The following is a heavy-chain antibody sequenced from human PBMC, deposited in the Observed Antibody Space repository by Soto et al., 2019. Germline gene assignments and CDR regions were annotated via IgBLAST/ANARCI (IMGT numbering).Heavy chain of an antibody. D-gene: IGHD2-15*01. CDR2: INPSGRT. Sequence: SETLSLTCVVSGDSFRDYYWRWIRQSPGVGLEWIGEINPSGRTEYNPSLRGRVTLSFDTSKMQFFLTLSTMTDSGTAVYYCARKRIKWFDTWGQGTLVTVSS. V-gene: IGHV4-34*01. CDR3: ARKRIKWFDT. CDR1: GDSFRDYY. J-gene: IGHJ5*02.